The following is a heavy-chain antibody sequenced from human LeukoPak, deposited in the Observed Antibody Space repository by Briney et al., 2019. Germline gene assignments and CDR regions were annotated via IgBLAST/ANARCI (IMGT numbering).Heavy chain of an antibody. D-gene: IGHD3-10*01. V-gene: IGHV1-69*13. J-gene: IGHJ6*03. Sequence: SVKVSCKASGGTFSSYAISWVRQAPGQGLDWMGGIIPIFGTANYAQKFQGRVTITADESTSTAYMELSSLRSEDTAVYYCARADKSWFGETRNYYYYMDVWGKGTTVTVSS. CDR1: GGTFSSYA. CDR3: ARADKSWFGETRNYYYYMDV. CDR2: IIPIFGTA.